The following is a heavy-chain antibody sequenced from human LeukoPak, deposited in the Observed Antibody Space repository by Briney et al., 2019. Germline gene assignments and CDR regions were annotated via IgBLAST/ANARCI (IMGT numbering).Heavy chain of an antibody. CDR3: ARLKYQLIFDY. Sequence: PGGSLRLSCAASGLNVSTNYMSWVRQVPGRGLEWVSVIDRGSGTNYADSVEGRFTISRHKSKNTVYLQMNSLRAEDTAVYYCARLKYQLIFDYWSQGALVTVST. CDR2: IDRGSGT. CDR1: GLNVSTNY. J-gene: IGHJ4*02. V-gene: IGHV3-53*04. D-gene: IGHD2-2*01.